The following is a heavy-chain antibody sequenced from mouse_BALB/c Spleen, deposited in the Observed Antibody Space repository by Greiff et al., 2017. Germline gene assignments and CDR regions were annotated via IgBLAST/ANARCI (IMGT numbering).Heavy chain of an antibody. CDR2: ISNSGST. CDR3: PWVHPPYYFDY. Sequence: VQLQQSGPGLVKPSQSLSLTCTVTGYSITSDYAWNWIRQFPGNKLKWMGYISNSGSTSYNPSLKSRIAITRDTSKNQFFLQLNSVTTEDTATYYCPWVHPPYYFDYWGQGTTLTVSS. V-gene: IGHV3-2*02. CDR1: GYSITSDYA. J-gene: IGHJ2*01.